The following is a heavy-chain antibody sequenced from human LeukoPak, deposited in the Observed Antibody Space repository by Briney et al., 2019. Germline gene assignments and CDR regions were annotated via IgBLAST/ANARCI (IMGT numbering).Heavy chain of an antibody. J-gene: IGHJ3*02. Sequence: ASVNVSCTVSGYTLTELSMHWVRPAPGKGLEWMGGFDPEDGETIYAQKFQGRVTMTEDTSTDTAYMELSSLRSEDTAVYYCATESYSGSYLYAFDIWGQGTMVTVSS. CDR1: GYTLTELS. V-gene: IGHV1-24*01. CDR3: ATESYSGSYLYAFDI. CDR2: FDPEDGET. D-gene: IGHD1-26*01.